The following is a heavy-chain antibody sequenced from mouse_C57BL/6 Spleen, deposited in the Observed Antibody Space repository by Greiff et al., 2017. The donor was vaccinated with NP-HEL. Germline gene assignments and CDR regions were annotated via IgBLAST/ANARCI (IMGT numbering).Heavy chain of an antibody. CDR2: IDPSDSYT. D-gene: IGHD2-5*01. V-gene: IGHV1-69*01. Sequence: QVQLQQPGAELVMPGASVKLSCKASGYTFTSYWMHWVKQRPGQGLEWIGEIDPSDSYTNYNQKFKGKSTLTVDKSSSTAYMQLSSLTSEDSAVYYCAVEQPYYSKVGAMDYWGQGTSVTVSS. CDR1: GYTFTSYW. J-gene: IGHJ4*01. CDR3: AVEQPYYSKVGAMDY.